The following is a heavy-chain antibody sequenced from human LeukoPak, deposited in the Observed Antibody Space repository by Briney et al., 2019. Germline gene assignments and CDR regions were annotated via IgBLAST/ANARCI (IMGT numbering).Heavy chain of an antibody. CDR3: ASEQLVTIPHYYYYYGMDV. CDR2: IIPIFGTA. V-gene: IGHV1-69*13. Sequence: ASVKVSCKASGGTFSSYAISWVRQAPGQGLEWMGGIIPIFGTANYAQKFQGRVTITADESTSTAYMELSSLRSEDTAVYYCASEQLVTIPHYYYYYGMDVWGQGTTVTVSS. D-gene: IGHD6-13*01. J-gene: IGHJ6*02. CDR1: GGTFSSYA.